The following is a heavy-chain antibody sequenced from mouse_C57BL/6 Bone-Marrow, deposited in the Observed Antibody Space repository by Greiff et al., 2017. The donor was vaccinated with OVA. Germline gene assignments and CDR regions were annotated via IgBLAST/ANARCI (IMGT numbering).Heavy chain of an antibody. CDR1: GYAFSSSW. V-gene: IGHV1-82*01. Sequence: QVQLQQSGPELVKPGASVKISCKASGYAFSSSWMNWVKQRPGKGLEWIGRIYPGDGDTNYNGKFKGKATLTADKSSSTAYMQLSSLTSEDSAVYFCAKRHYYGSSYWYFDVWGTGTTVTVSS. D-gene: IGHD1-1*01. J-gene: IGHJ1*03. CDR2: IYPGDGDT. CDR3: AKRHYYGSSYWYFDV.